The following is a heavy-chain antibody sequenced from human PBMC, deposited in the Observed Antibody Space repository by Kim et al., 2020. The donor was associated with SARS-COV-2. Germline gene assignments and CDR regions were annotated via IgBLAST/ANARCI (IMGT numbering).Heavy chain of an antibody. CDR2: IYYSGST. CDR3: ARTWRTGYAFDI. V-gene: IGHV4-30-4*01. CDR1: GGSISSGDYY. J-gene: IGHJ3*02. Sequence: SETLSLTCTVSGGSISSGDYYWSWIRQPPGKGLEWIGYIYYSGSTYCNPSLKSRVTLSVDTPKNQFSLKLSSVTAADTAVYYCARTWRTGYAFDIWGQGTMVTVSS. D-gene: IGHD2-8*02.